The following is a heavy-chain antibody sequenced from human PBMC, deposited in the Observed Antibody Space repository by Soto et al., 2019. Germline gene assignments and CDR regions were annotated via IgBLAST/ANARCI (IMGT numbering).Heavy chain of an antibody. CDR1: GFTFSGSA. Sequence: EVQLVESGGGLVQPGGSLKLSCAASGFTFSGSAMHWVRQASGKGLEWVGRIRSKANSYATAYAASVKGRFTISRDDSKNTAYLQMNSLKTEDTAVYYCTRVGTVTHDAFDIWGQGTMVTVSS. D-gene: IGHD4-17*01. CDR2: IRSKANSYAT. J-gene: IGHJ3*02. V-gene: IGHV3-73*02. CDR3: TRVGTVTHDAFDI.